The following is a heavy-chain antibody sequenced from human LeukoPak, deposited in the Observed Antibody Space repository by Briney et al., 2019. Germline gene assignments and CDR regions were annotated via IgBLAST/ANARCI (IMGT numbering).Heavy chain of an antibody. CDR1: GFTFSSYD. V-gene: IGHV3-13*01. J-gene: IGHJ4*02. CDR3: AKLYCSGGSCLVLQGDIDY. CDR2: IGTAGDT. Sequence: PGGSLRLSCAASGFTFSSYDMHWVRQATGKGLEWVSAIGTAGDTYYPGSVKGRFTISRENAKNSLYLQMNSLRAEDTAVYYCAKLYCSGGSCLVLQGDIDYWGQGTLVTVSS. D-gene: IGHD2-15*01.